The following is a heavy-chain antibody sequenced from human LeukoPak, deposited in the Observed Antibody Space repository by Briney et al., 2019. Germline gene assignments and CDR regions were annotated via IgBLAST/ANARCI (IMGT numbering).Heavy chain of an antibody. J-gene: IGHJ4*02. Sequence: SVKVSCKSSGGNLRNYGFHWVRQAPGQGLEWMGGMLPIFGTANYAQKFQGRVTITADESSNTASLDLSSLTSEDTAVYYCATDPNPYSSTSGYFDFWGQGTLVTVFS. V-gene: IGHV1-69*13. D-gene: IGHD6-13*01. CDR3: ATDPNPYSSTSGYFDF. CDR1: GGNLRNYG. CDR2: MLPIFGTA.